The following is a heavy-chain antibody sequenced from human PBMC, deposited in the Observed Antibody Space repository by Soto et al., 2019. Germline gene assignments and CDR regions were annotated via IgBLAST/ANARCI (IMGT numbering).Heavy chain of an antibody. V-gene: IGHV4-34*01. Sequence: QVQLQQWGAGLLKPSETLSLTCAVYGGSFSGYYWSWIRQPPGKGLEWIGEINHSGSTNYNPSLKSRVTISVDTSKNQFSLKLSSVTAADTAVYYCASSTYSSGWYVAFDIWGQGTMVTVSS. CDR1: GGSFSGYY. D-gene: IGHD6-19*01. J-gene: IGHJ3*02. CDR2: INHSGST. CDR3: ASSTYSSGWYVAFDI.